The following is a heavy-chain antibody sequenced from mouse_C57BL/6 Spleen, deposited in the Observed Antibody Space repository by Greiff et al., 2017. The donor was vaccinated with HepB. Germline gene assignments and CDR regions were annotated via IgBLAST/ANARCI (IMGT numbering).Heavy chain of an antibody. CDR2: IYPGNSDT. CDR3: TRGFITTVVAPYYFDY. CDR1: GYTFTSYW. Sequence: VQLKESGTVLARPGASVKMSCKTSGYTFTSYWMHWVKQRPGQGLEWIGAIYPGNSDTSYNQKFKGKAKLTAVTSASTAYMELSSLTNEDSAVYYCTRGFITTVVAPYYFDYWGQGTTLTVSS. D-gene: IGHD1-1*01. V-gene: IGHV1-5*01. J-gene: IGHJ2*01.